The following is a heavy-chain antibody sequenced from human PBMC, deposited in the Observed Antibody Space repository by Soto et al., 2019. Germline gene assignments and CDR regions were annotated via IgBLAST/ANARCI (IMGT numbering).Heavy chain of an antibody. CDR3: AKEGEHSSGWANFDY. V-gene: IGHV3-74*01. Sequence: GGSLRLSCAASGFTFSSYWMHWVRQAPEKGLMWVSHINSDGSSTNYADSVKGRFTISRDNSKNTLYLQMNSLRAEDTAVYYCAKEGEHSSGWANFDYWGQGTLVTVSS. CDR2: INSDGSST. CDR1: GFTFSSYW. J-gene: IGHJ4*02. D-gene: IGHD6-19*01.